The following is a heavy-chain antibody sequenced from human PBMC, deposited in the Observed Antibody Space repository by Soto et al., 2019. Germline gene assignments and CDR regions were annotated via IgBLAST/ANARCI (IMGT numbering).Heavy chain of an antibody. CDR1: GDTFTDYY. CDR2: VNPSGGHT. V-gene: IGHV1-46*01. CDR3: ARSGHVVVVTAALDY. J-gene: IGHJ4*02. Sequence: QVQLMQSGAEVKKPGASVKVSCKASGDTFTDYYIHWVRQAPGQGLEWMGTVNPSGGHTTYAQHFLGRVTMTRATSTSTLYMELTSLTSDDTAIYYCARSGHVVVVTAALDYWGQGTLVTVSS. D-gene: IGHD2-21*02.